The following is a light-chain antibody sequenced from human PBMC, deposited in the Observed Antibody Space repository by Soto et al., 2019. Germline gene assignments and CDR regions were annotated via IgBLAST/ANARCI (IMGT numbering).Light chain of an antibody. CDR3: QQSNNHPIS. V-gene: IGKV1-12*01. J-gene: IGKJ5*01. CDR2: DVS. Sequence: DNQLTQSPSSGSASVGDRVTITCRASQAVNSWLAWFQQKPGMAPKLVIYDVSSLQSGVPSRFSGSGSGTEFTLTISSLQPEDFATYYCQQSNNHPISFGQGTRLEIK. CDR1: QAVNSW.